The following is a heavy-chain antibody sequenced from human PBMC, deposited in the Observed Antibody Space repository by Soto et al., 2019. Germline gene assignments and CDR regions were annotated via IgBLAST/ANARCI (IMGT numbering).Heavy chain of an antibody. V-gene: IGHV1-18*01. CDR2: ISASNGNT. CDR3: ARAGLYSSSWYLVDY. CDR1: GYTFSSYG. Sequence: GASVKVSCKASGYTFSSYGISWVRQAPGQGLEWMGWISASNGNTDYAQSLQGRITMTTDTSTSTAYMELRSLSSDDTAVYYCARAGLYSSSWYLVDYWGQGTLVTVSS. J-gene: IGHJ4*02. D-gene: IGHD6-13*01.